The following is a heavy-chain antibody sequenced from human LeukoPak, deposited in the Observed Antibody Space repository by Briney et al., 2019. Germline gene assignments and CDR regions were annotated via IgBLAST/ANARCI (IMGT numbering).Heavy chain of an antibody. D-gene: IGHD5-18*01. Sequence: PGRSLRLSCAASGFTFDDYAMHWVRHAPGKGLEWVSGISWNSGTIGHADSVKGRFTISRDNAKDSLYLQMNSLRTDDTALYYCARGLEKGYSYGIDYWGQGTLVTVSS. V-gene: IGHV3-9*01. CDR3: ARGLEKGYSYGIDY. CDR2: ISWNSGTI. CDR1: GFTFDDYA. J-gene: IGHJ4*02.